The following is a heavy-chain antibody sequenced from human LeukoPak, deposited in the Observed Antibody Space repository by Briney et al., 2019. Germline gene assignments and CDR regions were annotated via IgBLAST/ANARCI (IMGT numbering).Heavy chain of an antibody. CDR3: ARKGEHFYGSGKLWPAWVDL. Sequence: PSETLSLTCTVSGGSISNYYWSWIRQPPGKGLELIGYIHYSGSTYYNPSLKSRVTISVDMSKNQFSLKLTSVTAADTAVYYCARKGEHFYGSGKLWPAWVDLWGQGTLVTVSS. CDR2: IHYSGST. D-gene: IGHD3-10*01. CDR1: GGSISNYY. V-gene: IGHV4-59*01. J-gene: IGHJ5*02.